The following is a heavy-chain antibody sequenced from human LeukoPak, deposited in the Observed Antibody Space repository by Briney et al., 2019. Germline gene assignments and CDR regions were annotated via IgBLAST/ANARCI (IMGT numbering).Heavy chain of an antibody. CDR1: GFTFSSYW. V-gene: IGHV3-7*03. D-gene: IGHD1-26*01. Sequence: PGGSLRLSCAASGFTFSSYWMSWVRQAPGKGLEWVANIKEDGSQKYYVDSVKGRFTISRDNAKNSLYLQMNSLRSEDTAVYYCARVVGARSRKPRVWDYWGQGTLVTVSS. CDR3: ARVVGARSRKPRVWDY. CDR2: IKEDGSQK. J-gene: IGHJ4*02.